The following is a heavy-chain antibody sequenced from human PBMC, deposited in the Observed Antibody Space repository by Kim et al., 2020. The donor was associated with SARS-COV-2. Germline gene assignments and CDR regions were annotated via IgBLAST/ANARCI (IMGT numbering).Heavy chain of an antibody. Sequence: SETLSLTCAAYGGSFSGYYWSWIRQPPGKGLEWLGAINHSGSTNYNPSLKSRVTISVDTSNNQSSLQLSSVTAADTAVYYCARGPGYSSSWYAARNWFDP. CDR3: ARGPGYSSSWYAARNWFDP. J-gene: IGHJ5*02. CDR2: INHSGST. D-gene: IGHD6-13*01. V-gene: IGHV4-34*01. CDR1: GGSFSGYY.